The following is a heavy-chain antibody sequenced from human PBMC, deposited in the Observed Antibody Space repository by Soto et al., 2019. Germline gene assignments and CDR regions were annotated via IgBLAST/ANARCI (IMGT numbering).Heavy chain of an antibody. Sequence: EVQLVESGGGLVQPGGSLRLSCAASGFTFSDHYMDWVRQAPGKGLEWVGRTRNKANSYTTEYAASVKGRFTISRDDSKNSLYLQMNSLKTEDTAVYYCARDSSGYYPDAFDIWGQGTMVTVSS. V-gene: IGHV3-72*01. CDR3: ARDSSGYYPDAFDI. D-gene: IGHD3-22*01. CDR2: TRNKANSYTT. J-gene: IGHJ3*02. CDR1: GFTFSDHY.